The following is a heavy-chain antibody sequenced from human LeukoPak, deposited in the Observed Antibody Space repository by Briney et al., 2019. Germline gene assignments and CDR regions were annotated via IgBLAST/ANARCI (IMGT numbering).Heavy chain of an antibody. D-gene: IGHD3-3*01. Sequence: GESLKISCKGSGYSFTSYWIGWVRQMPGKGLDWMGIIYPGDSDTRYSPSFQGQVTMSADKSISTAYLQWSSLKASDTAMYYCARLITIFGVVKGPFDIWGQGTMVTVSS. CDR2: IYPGDSDT. J-gene: IGHJ3*02. CDR3: ARLITIFGVVKGPFDI. V-gene: IGHV5-51*01. CDR1: GYSFTSYW.